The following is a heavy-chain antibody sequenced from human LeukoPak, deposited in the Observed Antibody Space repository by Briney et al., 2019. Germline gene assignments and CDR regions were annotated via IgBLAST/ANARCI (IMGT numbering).Heavy chain of an antibody. CDR2: ISSSNNYI. CDR3: AREAVSGYSYEFDY. J-gene: IGHJ4*02. CDR1: GFTFSSYS. V-gene: IGHV3-21*01. Sequence: RAGGSLRLSCAVSGFTFSSYSMNWVRQAPGKGLEWVSSISSSNNYIYYADSVKGRFTISRDNAKNSLSLQMNSLRAEDTAVYYCAREAVSGYSYEFDYWGQGTLVIVSS. D-gene: IGHD5-18*01.